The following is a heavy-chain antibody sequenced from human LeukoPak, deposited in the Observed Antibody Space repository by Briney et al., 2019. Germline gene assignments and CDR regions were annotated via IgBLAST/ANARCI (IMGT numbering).Heavy chain of an antibody. V-gene: IGHV3-48*01. D-gene: IGHD5-18*01. J-gene: IGHJ4*02. Sequence: PGGSLRLSCAVSGFTFSRYNMNWVRQAPGKGLEWISYISSSSTTIDYADSVKGRFTISRDNAKSSLFLQMNSLRADDTAVYYCARDKRGHSYGSVDFWGQGTLVTVSS. CDR3: ARDKRGHSYGSVDF. CDR1: GFTFSRYN. CDR2: ISSSSTTI.